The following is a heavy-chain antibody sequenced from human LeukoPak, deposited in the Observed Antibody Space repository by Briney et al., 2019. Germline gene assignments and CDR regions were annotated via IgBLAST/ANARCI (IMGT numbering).Heavy chain of an antibody. CDR1: GGSISSGGYY. D-gene: IGHD3-10*01. Sequence: SETLSLTCTVSGGSISSGGYYWSWIRQHPGKGLEWIGYIYHSGSTYYNPSLKSRVTISVDRSKNQFSLKLSSVTAADTAVYYCARTIRHDAFDIWGQGTMVTVSS. J-gene: IGHJ3*02. CDR2: IYHSGST. V-gene: IGHV4-30-2*01. CDR3: ARTIRHDAFDI.